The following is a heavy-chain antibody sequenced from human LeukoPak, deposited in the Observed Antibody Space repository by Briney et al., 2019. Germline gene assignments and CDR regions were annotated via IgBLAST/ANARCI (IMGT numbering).Heavy chain of an antibody. CDR3: ARDSKYYNWGSYYDY. J-gene: IGHJ4*02. D-gene: IGHD3-10*01. CDR2: MYNSEST. Sequence: SETLSLTCTVSGGSISGYWWSWIRQSAGKGLEWIGRMYNSESTNYNPSLKSRVTMSVDTSTNQFSLKPSSVTAADTALYYCARDSKYYNWGSYYDYWGQGTLVTVSS. CDR1: GGSISGYW. V-gene: IGHV4-4*07.